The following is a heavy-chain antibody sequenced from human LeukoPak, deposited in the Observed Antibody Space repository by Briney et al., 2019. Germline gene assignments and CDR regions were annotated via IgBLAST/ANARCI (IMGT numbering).Heavy chain of an antibody. D-gene: IGHD3-22*01. CDR1: GYTFTSYY. J-gene: IGHJ4*02. V-gene: IGHV1-46*01. Sequence: ASVKVSCKASGYTFTSYYMHCVRQAPGQGLEWMGIINPSGGSTSYAQKFQGRVTMTRDTSTSTVYMELSSLRSEDTAVYYCARQGASRSHYDSSGYLDYWGQGTLVTVSS. CDR3: ARQGASRSHYDSSGYLDY. CDR2: INPSGGST.